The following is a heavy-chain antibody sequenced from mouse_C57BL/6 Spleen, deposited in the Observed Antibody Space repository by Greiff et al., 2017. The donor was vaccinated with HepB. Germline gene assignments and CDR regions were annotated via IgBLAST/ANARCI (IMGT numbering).Heavy chain of an antibody. Sequence: QVQLKQSGAELARPGASVKLSCKASGYTFTSYGISWVKQRTGQGLEWIGEIYPRSGNTYYNEKFKGKATLTADKSSSTAYMELRSLTSEDSAVYFCAYYGSSPRAMDYWGQGTSVTVSS. D-gene: IGHD1-1*01. CDR2: IYPRSGNT. J-gene: IGHJ4*01. V-gene: IGHV1-81*01. CDR3: AYYGSSPRAMDY. CDR1: GYTFTSYG.